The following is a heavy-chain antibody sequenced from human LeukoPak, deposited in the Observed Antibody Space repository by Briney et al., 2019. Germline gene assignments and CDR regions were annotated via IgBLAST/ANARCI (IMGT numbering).Heavy chain of an antibody. J-gene: IGHJ5*02. CDR2: IYSSVYT. V-gene: IGHV4-39*01. Sequence: SETLSLSCSVSGDSFDNSYCWTWVRQPPGKGPEWIGTIYSSVYTYYNPSLRSRATISGDTSRNLFSLKLISVTAADTAVYYCARGSDDYKLGNHWGHGTLVTVSS. D-gene: IGHD5-24*01. CDR3: ARGSDDYKLGNH. CDR1: GDSFDNSYC.